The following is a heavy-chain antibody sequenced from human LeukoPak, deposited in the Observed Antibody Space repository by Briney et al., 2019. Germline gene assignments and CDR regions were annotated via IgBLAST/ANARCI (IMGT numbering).Heavy chain of an antibody. CDR1: GFSFKDYA. D-gene: IGHD1-26*01. V-gene: IGHV3-9*01. J-gene: IGHJ6*02. Sequence: GGSLRLSCAATGFSFKDYAMHWVRQIPGKGLEWVSAISWNGGSTAYADSVKGRFTISRDNVKNSLFLQLSNLRPEDTALYYCAKHLRATNTFTFFGLDVWGQGTTVTVSS. CDR2: ISWNGGST. CDR3: AKHLRATNTFTFFGLDV.